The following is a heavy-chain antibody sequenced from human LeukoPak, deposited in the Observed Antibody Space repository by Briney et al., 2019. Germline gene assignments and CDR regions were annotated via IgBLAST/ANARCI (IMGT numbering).Heavy chain of an antibody. CDR3: AKDRVTIFGVVRPYYYYGMDV. Sequence: GGSLRLSCAASGFTFSSYAMSWVRQAPGKGLEWVSAISGSGGSTYYADSVKGRFTISRDNSKNPLYLQMNSLRAEDTAVYYCAKDRVTIFGVVRPYYYYGMDVWGQGTTVTVSS. V-gene: IGHV3-23*01. J-gene: IGHJ6*02. CDR2: ISGSGGST. CDR1: GFTFSSYA. D-gene: IGHD3-3*01.